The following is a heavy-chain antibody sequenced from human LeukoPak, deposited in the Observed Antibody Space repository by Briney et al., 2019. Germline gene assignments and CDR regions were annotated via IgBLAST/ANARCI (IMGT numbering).Heavy chain of an antibody. CDR2: TDPNSGDT. D-gene: IGHD3-3*01. CDR1: GYTFTGYY. Sequence: ASVKVSCKASGYTFTGYYVHWVRQAPGQGLEWMGGTDPNSGDTNYAQKFQDWVIMTRDTSITTAYMELTRLRSDDTAMSYCARDSPFGMVTIALDYWGQGTLVTVSS. J-gene: IGHJ4*02. CDR3: ARDSPFGMVTIALDY. V-gene: IGHV1-2*04.